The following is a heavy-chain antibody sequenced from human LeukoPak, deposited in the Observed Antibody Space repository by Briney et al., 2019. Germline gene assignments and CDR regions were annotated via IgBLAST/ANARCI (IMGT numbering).Heavy chain of an antibody. CDR2: ISGSGGST. J-gene: IGHJ4*02. CDR3: ARRAGAYSHPYDY. V-gene: IGHV3-23*01. CDR1: GFTFNNFA. D-gene: IGHD4/OR15-4a*01. Sequence: GGSLRLSCAASGFTFNNFAMSWVRQAPGKGLEWVSAISGSGGSTYYADSVKGRFTISRDDSKNTLYLQMNSLRAEDTAVYYCARRAGAYSHPYDYWGQGTLVTVSS.